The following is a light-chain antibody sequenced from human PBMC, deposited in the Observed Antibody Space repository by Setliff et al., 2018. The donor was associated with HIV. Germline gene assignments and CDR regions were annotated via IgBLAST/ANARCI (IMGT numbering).Light chain of an antibody. V-gene: IGLV2-14*01. CDR2: EVN. J-gene: IGLJ1*01. CDR1: SSDVGDFDS. CDR3: SSFTSSSTYV. Sequence: QSALAQPASVSGSPGQSITISCTATSSDVGDFDSVAWYQQHPGRAPKLMIYEVNNRPSGVSNRFSGSKSGNTASLTISGLQAEDEADYYCSSFTSSSTYVFGSGTKVTVL.